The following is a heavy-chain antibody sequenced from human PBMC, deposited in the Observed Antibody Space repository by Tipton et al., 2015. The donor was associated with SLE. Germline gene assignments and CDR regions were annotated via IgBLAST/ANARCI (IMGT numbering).Heavy chain of an antibody. Sequence: TLSLTCAVYGGSVSGYYWSWIRQPPGKGLEWIGEINHSWSTNYNPSLKSRVTRSVDTSKNQFSLKLSSVTAADTAVYYCARYYYDSSGYYPAEYFQHWGQGTLVTASS. CDR2: INHSWST. CDR3: ARYYYDSSGYYPAEYFQH. CDR1: GGSVSGYY. V-gene: IGHV4-34*01. D-gene: IGHD3-22*01. J-gene: IGHJ1*01.